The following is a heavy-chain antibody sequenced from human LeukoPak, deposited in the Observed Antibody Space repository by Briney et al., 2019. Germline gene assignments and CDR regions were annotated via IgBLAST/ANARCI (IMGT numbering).Heavy chain of an antibody. CDR1: GYSISSGYY. Sequence: SETLSLTCTVSGYSISSGYYWGWIRQPPGKGLEWIGSIYHSGSTYYNPSLKSRVTISVDTSKNQFSLKLSSVTAADTAVYYCARKGYDILTGYRDYWGQGTLVTVSS. J-gene: IGHJ4*02. D-gene: IGHD3-9*01. CDR2: IYHSGST. V-gene: IGHV4-38-2*02. CDR3: ARKGYDILTGYRDY.